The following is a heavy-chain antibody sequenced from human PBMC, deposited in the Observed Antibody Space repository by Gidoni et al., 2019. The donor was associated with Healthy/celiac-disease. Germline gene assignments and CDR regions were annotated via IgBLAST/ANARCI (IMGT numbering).Heavy chain of an antibody. D-gene: IGHD5-18*01. J-gene: IGHJ6*02. CDR3: ARIQLWLGYYYYYGMDV. CDR2: INHSGST. Sequence: QVQLQQWGAGLLKPSETLSLTCAVYGGSCSGDYWRWIRQPPGKGLEWIGEINHSGSTNYNPSLKSRVTISVDTSKNQFSLKLSSVTAADTAVYYCARIQLWLGYYYYYGMDVWGQGTTVTVSS. CDR1: GGSCSGDY. V-gene: IGHV4-34*01.